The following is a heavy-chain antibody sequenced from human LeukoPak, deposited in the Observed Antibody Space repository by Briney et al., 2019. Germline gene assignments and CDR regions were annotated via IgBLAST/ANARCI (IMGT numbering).Heavy chain of an antibody. V-gene: IGHV4-39*01. CDR2: IYYSGST. D-gene: IGHD3-3*01. CDR3: ARQARIFGVVIIFFDY. J-gene: IGHJ4*02. Sequence: SETLSLTCTVSGGSISSSSYYWGWIRQPPGKGLEWIGSIYYSGSTYYNPSLKSRVTISVDTSKNQFSLKLSSVTAADTAVYYCARQARIFGVVIIFFDYWGQGTLVTVSS. CDR1: GGSISSSSYY.